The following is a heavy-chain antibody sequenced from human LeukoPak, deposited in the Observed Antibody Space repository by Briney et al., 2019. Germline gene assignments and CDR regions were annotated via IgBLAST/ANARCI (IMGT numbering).Heavy chain of an antibody. D-gene: IGHD3-22*01. V-gene: IGHV3-53*01. CDR1: GFTVSSNY. J-gene: IGHJ4*02. CDR3: ARDGTYYDSSGYGY. Sequence: PGGSLRLSCAASGFTVSSNYMSWVRQAPGKGLEWVSVIYSGGSTYYADSAKGRFTISRDNSKNTLYLQMNSLRAEDTAVYYCARDGTYYDSSGYGYWGQGTLVTVSS. CDR2: IYSGGST.